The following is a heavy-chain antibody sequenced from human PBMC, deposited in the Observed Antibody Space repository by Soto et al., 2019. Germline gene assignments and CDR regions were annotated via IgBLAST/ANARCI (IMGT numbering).Heavy chain of an antibody. CDR2: IYYSGST. V-gene: IGHV4-59*08. CDR3: ARRTYVDILTGYYNGAFDI. D-gene: IGHD3-9*01. J-gene: IGHJ3*02. Sequence: SETLSLTCTVSGGYISSYYWSWIRQPPGKGLEWIGYIYYSGSTNYNPSLKSRVTISVDTSKNQFSLKLSSVTAADTAVYYCARRTYVDILTGYYNGAFDIWGRGTMVTVS. CDR1: GGYISSYY.